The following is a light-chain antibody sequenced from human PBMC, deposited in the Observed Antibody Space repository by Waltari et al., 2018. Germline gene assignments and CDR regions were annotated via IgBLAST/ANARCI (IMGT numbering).Light chain of an antibody. J-gene: IGKJ5*01. CDR2: GAS. Sequence: EILMTQSPGTLTVSPGDTVTLPCRASQSVNTNLAWYQQKPGQAPRLLIHGASNRATGTPARLSGSGSGTEFSLAISGLQSEDFAVYYCQQYNDWPPITFGQGTRLEIK. CDR1: QSVNTN. CDR3: QQYNDWPPIT. V-gene: IGKV3-15*01.